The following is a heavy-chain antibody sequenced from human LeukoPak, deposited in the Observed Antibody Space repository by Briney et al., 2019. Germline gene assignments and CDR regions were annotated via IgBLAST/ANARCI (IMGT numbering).Heavy chain of an antibody. CDR2: INHSGST. CDR3: ARIKTIPNEIDY. CDR1: GGSFSGYY. Sequence: SETLSLTCAVYGGSFSGYYWSWIRQPPGKGLEWIGEINHSGSTNYNPSLKSRVTISVDTSKNQFSLELSSVTAADTAVYYCARIKTIPNEIDYWGQGTLVTVSS. V-gene: IGHV4-34*01. J-gene: IGHJ4*02. D-gene: IGHD1-1*01.